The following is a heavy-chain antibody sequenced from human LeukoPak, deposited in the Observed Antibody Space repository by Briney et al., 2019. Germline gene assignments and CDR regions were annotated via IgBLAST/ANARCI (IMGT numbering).Heavy chain of an antibody. CDR3: ARGGGASGYYDFDY. V-gene: IGHV1-2*02. J-gene: IGHJ4*02. D-gene: IGHD3-22*01. CDR1: GYTFTRYY. CDR2: INPNSGGT. Sequence: GASVRVSCKASGYTFTRYYMHWVRQAPGQGLEWMGWINPNSGGTNYAQKFQGRVTMTRDTSISTAYMELSRLRSDDTAVYYCARGGGASGYYDFDYWGQGTLVTVSS.